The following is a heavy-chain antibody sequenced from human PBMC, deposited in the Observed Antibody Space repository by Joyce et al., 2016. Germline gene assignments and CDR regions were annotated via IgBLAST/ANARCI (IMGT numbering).Heavy chain of an antibody. CDR2: IYYNGIT. Sequence: QLQLQESGPGLVKPSETLSLTCTVSADSMISSNYWGWIRQPPGKGLEWIGSIYYNGITYYNPSLKSRVTISVDTSKKQFSLRLSSVTAADTALYYCARTSTAVGAFDSWGQGTLVTVSS. V-gene: IGHV4-39*01. CDR1: ADSMISSNY. J-gene: IGHJ4*02. CDR3: ARTSTAVGAFDS. D-gene: IGHD4-11*01.